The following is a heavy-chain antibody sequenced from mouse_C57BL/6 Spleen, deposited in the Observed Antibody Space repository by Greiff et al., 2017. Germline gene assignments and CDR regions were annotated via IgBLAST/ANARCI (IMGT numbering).Heavy chain of an antibody. CDR2: IRSKSNNYAT. Sequence: EVKVEESGGGLVQPKGSLKLSCAASGFSFNTYAMNWVRQAPGKGLEWVARIRSKSNNYATYYADSVKDRFTISRDDSESMLYLQMNNLKTEDTAMYYCARDRLYDGYYVSDYWGQGTTL. CDR3: ARDRLYDGYYVSDY. V-gene: IGHV10-1*01. CDR1: GFSFNTYA. J-gene: IGHJ2*01. D-gene: IGHD2-3*01.